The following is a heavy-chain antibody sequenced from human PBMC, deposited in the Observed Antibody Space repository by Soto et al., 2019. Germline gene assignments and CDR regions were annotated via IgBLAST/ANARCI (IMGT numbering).Heavy chain of an antibody. CDR2: IYWDDDK. V-gene: IGHV2-5*02. D-gene: IGHD2-21*02. CDR1: GFSPSTSGVG. J-gene: IGHJ6*02. CDR3: AHSRCGGDCLQSYSSHYYYGMDV. Sequence: QITLKESGPTLVRPTQTLTLTCTFSGFSPSTSGVGVGWIRQPPGKALEWLALIYWDDDKRYSPSLKSRLTITKDTSKNHGVLTMTNMAPVDTATYYCAHSRCGGDCLQSYSSHYYYGMDVWGQGTTVTVSS.